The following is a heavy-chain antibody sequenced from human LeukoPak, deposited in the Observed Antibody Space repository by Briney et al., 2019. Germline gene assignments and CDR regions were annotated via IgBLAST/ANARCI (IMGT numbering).Heavy chain of an antibody. CDR1: GFIVRSSY. D-gene: IGHD3-22*01. CDR3: ARDGADNSGYYFGSL. CDR2: IYRGGSP. V-gene: IGHV3-53*01. Sequence: PGGSLRLSCAASGFIVRSSYMSWVRQAPGKGLEWVSVIYRGGSPDYADSAKGRFTIPTDNSKNTLYPQMNSLRVEDTAVYYCARDGADNSGYYFGSLWGQGTVVTVSS. J-gene: IGHJ3*01.